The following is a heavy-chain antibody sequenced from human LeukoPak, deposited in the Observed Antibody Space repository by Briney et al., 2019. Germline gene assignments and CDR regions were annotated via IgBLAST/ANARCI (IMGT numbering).Heavy chain of an antibody. CDR2: INHSGST. D-gene: IGHD6-13*01. CDR3: ARRASSWRGYYYYYMDV. Sequence: SETLSLTCTVSGGSISSSSYYWGWIRQPPGKGLEWIGEINHSGSTNYNPSLKSRVTISVDTSKNQFSLKLSSVTAADTAVYYCARRASSWRGYYYYYMDVWGKGTTVTISS. V-gene: IGHV4-39*07. J-gene: IGHJ6*03. CDR1: GGSISSSSYY.